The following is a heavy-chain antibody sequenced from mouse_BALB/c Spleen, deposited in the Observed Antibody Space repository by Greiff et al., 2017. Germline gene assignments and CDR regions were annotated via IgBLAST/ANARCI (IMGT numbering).Heavy chain of an antibody. Sequence: DLVKPGASVKLSCKASGYTFTSYWINWINQRPGQGLEWIGRIAPGSGSTYYNEMFKGKATLTVDTSSSTAYIQLSSLSSEDSAVYFCARRGDYDYEVWFAYWGQGTLVTVSA. J-gene: IGHJ3*01. CDR2: IAPGSGST. D-gene: IGHD2-4*01. CDR1: GYTFTSYW. V-gene: IGHV1S41*01. CDR3: ARRGDYDYEVWFAY.